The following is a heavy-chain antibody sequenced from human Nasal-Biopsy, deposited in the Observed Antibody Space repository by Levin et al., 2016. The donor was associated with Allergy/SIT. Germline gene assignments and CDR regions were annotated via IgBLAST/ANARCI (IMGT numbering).Heavy chain of an antibody. V-gene: IGHV4-61*01. Sequence: SETLSLTCTVSGDSVSGGSHYWNWIRQPPGKGLEWIGYIYYGGSTNYNPSLKSRATISVDTSKNQLSLKLNSVTAADTAVYYCARDDYYYLDVWGKGTSVTVSS. CDR1: GDSVSGGSHY. CDR3: ARDDYYYLDV. J-gene: IGHJ6*03. CDR2: IYYGGST.